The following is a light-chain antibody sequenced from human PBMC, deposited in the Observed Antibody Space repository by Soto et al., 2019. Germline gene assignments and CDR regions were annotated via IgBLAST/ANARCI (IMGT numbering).Light chain of an antibody. CDR1: QSVLYSSNKHNY. J-gene: IGKJ4*01. CDR2: RAS. CDR3: QQYCNSPPT. Sequence: DTVMTPSSDSLAVFLGESATINCKSSQSVLYSSNKHNYFPWYQQKPGEPPKLRIYRASAWEFGVPDRFSARGSGTDFTLIMSSLEAEDVAVYDCQQYCNSPPTFGGGSKV. V-gene: IGKV4-1*01.